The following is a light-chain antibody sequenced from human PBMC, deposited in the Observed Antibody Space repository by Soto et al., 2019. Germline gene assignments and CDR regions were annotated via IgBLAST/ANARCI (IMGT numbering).Light chain of an antibody. V-gene: IGKV3-11*01. Sequence: EIVLTQSPATLSLSPGERATLSCRASQSVSSYLAWYQQKPGQAPRLLIYDASNRATGIPARFSGSGSGTDFTLTISSLEPEDFAVYYCQQRSNWPPWPMYTFGQGTKLEIK. CDR2: DAS. J-gene: IGKJ2*01. CDR3: QQRSNWPPWPMYT. CDR1: QSVSSY.